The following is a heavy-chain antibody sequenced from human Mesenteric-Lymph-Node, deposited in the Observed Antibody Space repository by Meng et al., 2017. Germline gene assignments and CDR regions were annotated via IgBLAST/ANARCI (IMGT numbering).Heavy chain of an antibody. CDR3: ARGPTTYFDY. CDR1: GGSISSGDSY. CDR2: IYYSGST. V-gene: IGHV4-30-4*01. D-gene: IGHD4-17*01. J-gene: IGHJ4*02. Sequence: QVQLAGSGPGLLKPSQTLSLTCSVSGGSISSGDSYWSWIRQPPGKGLEWIGYIYYSGSTYYNPSLRSRITISVDTSKNQFSLRLRSVTAADTAVYYCARGPTTYFDYWGQGTLVTVSS.